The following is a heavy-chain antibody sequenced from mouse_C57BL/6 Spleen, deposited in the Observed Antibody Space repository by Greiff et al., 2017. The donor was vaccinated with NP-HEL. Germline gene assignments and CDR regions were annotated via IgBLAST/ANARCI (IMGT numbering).Heavy chain of an antibody. J-gene: IGHJ4*01. V-gene: IGHV5-17*01. CDR1: GFTFSDYG. D-gene: IGHD2-5*01. CDR3: ARGSKVYAMDY. CDR2: ISSGSSTI. Sequence: EVQLVESGGGLVKPGGSLKLSCAASGFTFSDYGMHWVRQAPEKGLEWVAYISSGSSTIYYADTVKGRFTISRDNAKNTLFLQMTSLRSEDTAMYYCARGSKVYAMDYWGQGTSVTVSS.